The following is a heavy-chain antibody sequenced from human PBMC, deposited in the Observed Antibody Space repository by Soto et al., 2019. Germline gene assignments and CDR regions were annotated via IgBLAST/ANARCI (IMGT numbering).Heavy chain of an antibody. CDR2: IRNKANSYTT. D-gene: IGHD4-4*01. V-gene: IGHV3-72*01. CDR1: GFTFSDHY. Sequence: GGSMRLSCAASGFTFSDHYMDWVRQATGKGLEWVGRIRNKANSYTTEYAASVKGRFTISRDDSQSSLYLQMNSLKTEDTAVYYCSRAGILTTPYYFDYWGQGTLVTVSS. J-gene: IGHJ4*02. CDR3: SRAGILTTPYYFDY.